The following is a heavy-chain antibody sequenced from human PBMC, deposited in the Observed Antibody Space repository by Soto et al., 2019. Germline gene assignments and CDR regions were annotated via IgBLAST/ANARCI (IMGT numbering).Heavy chain of an antibody. CDR3: ARDRYGDYAHDY. Sequence: GGSLRLSCAASGFTFSSYSMNWVRQAPGKELECVSYISSSSRTIYYADSVKGRFTISGDNAKNSLYLQMNSLRDEDTAVYYCARDRYGDYAHDYWGQGALVTVSS. V-gene: IGHV3-48*02. CDR1: GFTFSSYS. D-gene: IGHD4-17*01. CDR2: ISSSSRTI. J-gene: IGHJ4*02.